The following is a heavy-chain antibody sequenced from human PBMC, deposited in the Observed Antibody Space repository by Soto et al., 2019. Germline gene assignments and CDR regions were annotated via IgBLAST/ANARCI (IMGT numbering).Heavy chain of an antibody. CDR1: GFTFNDYY. V-gene: IGHV3-11*05. J-gene: IGHJ4*02. Sequence: QVQLVESGGGLVKPGGSLRLSCAASGFTFNDYYMTWFRQAPGKGLEWLSCISNTGSYTNYADSVKGRFTIYRDNAENSLFLQMDNLRDEDTAVYYCARIVGARLNDYWGQGTLVTVSS. CDR2: ISNTGSYT. CDR3: ARIVGARLNDY. D-gene: IGHD1-26*01.